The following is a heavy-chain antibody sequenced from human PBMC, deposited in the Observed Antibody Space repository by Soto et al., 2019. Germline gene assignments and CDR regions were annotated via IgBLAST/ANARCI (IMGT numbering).Heavy chain of an antibody. V-gene: IGHV4-34*01. CDR1: GFTFSSYS. D-gene: IGHD6-25*01. J-gene: IGHJ4*02. CDR3: ARQRGGSNY. Sequence: VQLVESGGGLVKPGGSLRLSCAASGFTFSSYSMNWVRQAPGKGLEWIGEINHSGSTNYNPSLKSRVTISVDTSKNQFSLKLSSVTAADTAVYYCARQRGGSNYWGQGTLVTVSS. CDR2: INHSGST.